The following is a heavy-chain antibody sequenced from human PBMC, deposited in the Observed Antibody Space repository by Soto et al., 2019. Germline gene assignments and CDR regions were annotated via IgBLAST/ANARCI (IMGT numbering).Heavy chain of an antibody. J-gene: IGHJ6*02. V-gene: IGHV3-48*02. CDR3: ARDGYYYGSGSYYNGGGRGRQYYYYYGMDV. Sequence: PGGSLRLSCAASGFTFSSYSMNWVRQAPGKGLEWVSYISSSSSTIYYADSVKGRFTISRDNAKNSLYLQMNSLRDEDTAVYYCARDGYYYGSGSYYNGGGRGRQYYYYYGMDVWGXGTTVTGSS. CDR2: ISSSSSTI. CDR1: GFTFSSYS. D-gene: IGHD3-10*01.